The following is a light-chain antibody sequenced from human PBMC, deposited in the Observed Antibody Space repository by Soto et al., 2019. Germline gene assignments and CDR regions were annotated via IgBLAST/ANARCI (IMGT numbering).Light chain of an antibody. Sequence: EIVLTQSPATLSLSPGERATLSCRASQSVTTYLAWYQQNPGQAPRLLIYDASTRATGIPARFSGSGSGKDFTLTIISLEPEDFSLYYCQQRSNWPPLSTYGQGTRLEIK. V-gene: IGKV3-11*01. CDR2: DAS. CDR3: QQRSNWPPLST. J-gene: IGKJ5*01. CDR1: QSVTTY.